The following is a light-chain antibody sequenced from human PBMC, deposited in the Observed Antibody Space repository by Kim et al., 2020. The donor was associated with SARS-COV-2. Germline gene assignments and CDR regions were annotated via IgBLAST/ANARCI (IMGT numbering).Light chain of an antibody. CDR3: QSYDSSNPVV. J-gene: IGLJ2*01. Sequence: TVSSSGPRNSCIISSNYVQWYPQRPGSSPTIVLYESIQKPAGVPDRFSGSIDTSSYTASLTITVLKTEDEADYYSQSYDSSNPVVFGGGTQLTVL. CDR2: ESI. V-gene: IGLV6-57*01. CDR1: SCIISSNY.